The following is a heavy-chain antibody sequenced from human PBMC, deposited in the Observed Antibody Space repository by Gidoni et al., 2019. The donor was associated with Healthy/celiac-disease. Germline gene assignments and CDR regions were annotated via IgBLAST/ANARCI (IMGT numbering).Heavy chain of an antibody. J-gene: IGHJ4*02. CDR3: ARDKAGVQLWSQFDY. Sequence: VQLVESGGGVVQPGRSLRLSCAASGFTFSSYGMHWVRQAPGKGLEWVAVIWYDGSNKYYADSVKGRFTISRDNSKNTLYLQMNSLRAEDTAVYYCARDKAGVQLWSQFDYWGQGTLVTVSS. V-gene: IGHV3-33*01. D-gene: IGHD5-18*01. CDR2: IWYDGSNK. CDR1: GFTFSSYG.